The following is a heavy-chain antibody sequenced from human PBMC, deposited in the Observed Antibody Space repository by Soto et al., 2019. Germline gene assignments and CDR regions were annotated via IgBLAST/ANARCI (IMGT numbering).Heavy chain of an antibody. CDR2: IYYSGST. CDR3: ARLRFLEWFLDY. V-gene: IGHV4-59*06. Sequence: SETLSLTCTVSGGSISSYYWSWIRQPPGKGLEWIGYIYYSGSTYYNPSLKSRVTISVDTSKNQFSLKLSSVTAADTAVYYCARLRFLEWFLDYWGQGTLVTVSS. J-gene: IGHJ4*02. CDR1: GGSISSYY. D-gene: IGHD3-3*01.